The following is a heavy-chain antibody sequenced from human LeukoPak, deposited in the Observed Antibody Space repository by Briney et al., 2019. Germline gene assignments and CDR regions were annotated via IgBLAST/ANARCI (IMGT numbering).Heavy chain of an antibody. D-gene: IGHD3-10*01. CDR3: AKTPSRLGRVLLWFGEFGGLFDY. J-gene: IGHJ4*02. CDR2: ISGSGGST. CDR1: GFTFSSYA. Sequence: GGSLRLSCAASGFTFSSYAMSWVRQAPGKGLEWVSAISGSGGSTYYADSVKGRFTISRDNSKNTLYLQMNSLRAEDTAVYYCAKTPSRLGRVLLWFGEFGGLFDYWGQGTLVTVSS. V-gene: IGHV3-23*01.